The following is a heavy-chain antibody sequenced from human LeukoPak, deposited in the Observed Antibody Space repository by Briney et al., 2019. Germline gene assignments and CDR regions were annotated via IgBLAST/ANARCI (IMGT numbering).Heavy chain of an antibody. CDR3: AREVPSRVPKDAFDI. J-gene: IGHJ3*02. D-gene: IGHD1-1*01. V-gene: IGHV3-21*01. CDR2: ISSSSSYI. CDR1: GFTFSSYS. Sequence: PGGSLRLSCAASGFTFSSYSMNWVRQAPGKGLEWVSSISSSSSYIYYADSVKGRFTISRDNAKNSLYLQMNSLRAEDTAVYYCAREVPSRVPKDAFDIWGQGTMVTVSS.